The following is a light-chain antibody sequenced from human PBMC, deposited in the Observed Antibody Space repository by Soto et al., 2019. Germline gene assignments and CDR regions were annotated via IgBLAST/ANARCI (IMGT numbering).Light chain of an antibody. CDR2: AAS. Sequence: ALRMTPSPSSFSASTGARVTITCRAIQGISSYLAWYQQKPGKAPKLLIYAASTLERGVPSSFSGSGSGTDFLLTISSLQPEDFATYYCQQSFSSPRSFGQGTKVDIK. CDR3: QQSFSSPRS. J-gene: IGKJ2*03. CDR1: QGISSY. V-gene: IGKV1-8*01.